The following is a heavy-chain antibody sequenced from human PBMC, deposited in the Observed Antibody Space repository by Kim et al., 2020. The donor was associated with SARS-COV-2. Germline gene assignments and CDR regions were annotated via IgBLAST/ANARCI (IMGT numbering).Heavy chain of an antibody. Sequence: ADSVKGRFTISRNNSKNPLYLQMNSLRAEDTAVYYCAKGYRDGYSPFDYWGQGTLVTVSS. V-gene: IGHV3-23*01. D-gene: IGHD4-4*01. J-gene: IGHJ4*02. CDR3: AKGYRDGYSPFDY.